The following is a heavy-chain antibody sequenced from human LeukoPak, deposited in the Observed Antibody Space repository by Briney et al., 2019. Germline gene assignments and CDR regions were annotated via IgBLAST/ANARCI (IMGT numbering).Heavy chain of an antibody. CDR2: IYSGGST. J-gene: IGHJ4*02. V-gene: IGHV3-66*02. CDR3: AREASGYPRYYFDY. CDR1: GFTVSSNY. Sequence: GGSLRLSCAASGFTVSSNYMSWVRQAPGKGLEWVSVIYSGGSTYYADSVKGRFTISRVNSKNTLYLQMNSLRAEDTAVYYCAREASGYPRYYFDYWGQGTLVTVSS. D-gene: IGHD3-22*01.